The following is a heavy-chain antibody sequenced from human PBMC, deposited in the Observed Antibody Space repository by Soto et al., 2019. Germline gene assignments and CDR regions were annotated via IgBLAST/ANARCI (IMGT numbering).Heavy chain of an antibody. CDR3: ARAGPSGIAAAAKPRWFEP. V-gene: IGHV4-38-2*01. Sequence: SDTLSLTCAVSGYSISSGYYWGWIRQPPGKGLEWIGSIYHSGSTYYNPSLKSRVTISVDTSKNQFSLKLSSVTAADTAVYYCARAGPSGIAAAAKPRWFEPWGQGTLVTVSA. CDR2: IYHSGST. CDR1: GYSISSGYY. D-gene: IGHD6-13*01. J-gene: IGHJ5*02.